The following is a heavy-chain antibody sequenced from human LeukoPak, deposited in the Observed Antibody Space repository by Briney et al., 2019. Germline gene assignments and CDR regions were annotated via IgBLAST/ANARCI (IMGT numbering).Heavy chain of an antibody. Sequence: SETLSLTCTVSGGSISSGDYFWSWIRQPAGKGLEWIGRIYTSGSTNYNPSLKSRVTISVDTSKNQFSLKLSSVTAADTAVYYCARSPLEYDFWSGRHYYFDYWGQGTLVTVSS. CDR2: IYTSGST. V-gene: IGHV4-61*02. CDR1: GGSISSGDYF. D-gene: IGHD3-3*01. CDR3: ARSPLEYDFWSGRHYYFDY. J-gene: IGHJ4*02.